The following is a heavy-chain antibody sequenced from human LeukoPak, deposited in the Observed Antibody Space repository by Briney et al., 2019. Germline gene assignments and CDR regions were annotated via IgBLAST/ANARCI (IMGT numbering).Heavy chain of an antibody. CDR2: IDADGSST. J-gene: IGHJ4*02. CDR3: ATVFDF. V-gene: IGHV3-74*01. CDR1: GFTFSNYW. Sequence: PGGALRLSCGASGFTFSNYWMHCVRQVPGKGLVWVARIDADGSSTSYADSVQGRFTISRDNAKNTLYLQMNSLRVEDTAVYYCATVFDFWGQGTLVTVSS.